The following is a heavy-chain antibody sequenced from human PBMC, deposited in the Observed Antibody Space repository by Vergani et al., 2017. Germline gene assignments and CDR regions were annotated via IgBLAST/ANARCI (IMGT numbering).Heavy chain of an antibody. J-gene: IGHJ3*02. CDR3: ARVIVGATWGAFDI. CDR1: GYTFTSYG. CDR2: ISAYNGNT. V-gene: IGHV1-18*04. Sequence: QVQLVQSGAEVKKPGASVKVSCKASGYTFTSYGITWVRQAPGQGLEWMGWISAYNGNTNDVQKVQGRVTMTTDTSTSTANMELRSLRSDDTAVYYCARVIVGATWGAFDIWGQGTMVTVS. D-gene: IGHD1-26*01.